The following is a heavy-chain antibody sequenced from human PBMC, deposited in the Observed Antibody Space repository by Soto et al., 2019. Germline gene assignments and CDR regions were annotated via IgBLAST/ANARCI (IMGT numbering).Heavy chain of an antibody. CDR2: ISGSGST. V-gene: IGHV4-30-4*01. CDR3: ATESGSTYGYFDY. CDR1: GGSVSSGGDY. J-gene: IGHJ4*02. D-gene: IGHD5-18*01. Sequence: SETLSLTCTVSGGSVSSGGDYWSWIRQSPGKGLEWIGYISGSGSTGYNPSLKNRLTMSVDRSKNQFTLRLTSVTAADTAVYFCATESGSTYGYFDYWGQGTQVTVSS.